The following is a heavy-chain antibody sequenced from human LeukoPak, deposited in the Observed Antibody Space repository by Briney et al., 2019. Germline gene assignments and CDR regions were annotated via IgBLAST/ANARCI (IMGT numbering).Heavy chain of an antibody. D-gene: IGHD1-1*01. Sequence: PGGSLRLSCGASGFTFSNYWMHWVGQAPGKGLVWVSRINSDGSSSSYADSVKGRFTTSRDNAKNTVYLQMNSLRAEDTAVYYCTRDFYGIDYWGQGTLVTVSS. CDR3: TRDFYGIDY. J-gene: IGHJ4*02. CDR2: INSDGSSS. CDR1: GFTFSNYW. V-gene: IGHV3-74*01.